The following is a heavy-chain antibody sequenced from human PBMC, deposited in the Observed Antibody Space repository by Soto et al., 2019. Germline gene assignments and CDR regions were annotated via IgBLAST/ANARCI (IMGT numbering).Heavy chain of an antibody. Sequence: QVQLVQSGAEVRKPGSSVKVSCKASGDTFSSYAISWVRQAPGQGLEWMGGIVPFIGTTNYAQNFQGRVTITADKSTSNTYMELNSLRSEDTAVYYCVRGGFSSSWRFDYWGQGALVTVSS. J-gene: IGHJ4*02. CDR2: IVPFIGTT. D-gene: IGHD6-13*01. CDR3: VRGGFSSSWRFDY. CDR1: GDTFSSYA. V-gene: IGHV1-69*06.